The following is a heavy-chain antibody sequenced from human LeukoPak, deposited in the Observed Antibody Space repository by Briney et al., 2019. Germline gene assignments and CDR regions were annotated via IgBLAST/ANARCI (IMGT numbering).Heavy chain of an antibody. D-gene: IGHD6-13*01. CDR1: GGSFSGYY. V-gene: IGHV4-34*01. CDR3: AEIAAAGSY. J-gene: IGHJ4*02. CDR2: INHSGST. Sequence: SGTLSLTCAVYGGSFSGYYWSWIRQPPGKGLEWIGEINHSGSTNYNPSLKSRVTISVDTSKNQFSLKLSSVTAADTAVYYCAEIAAAGSYWGQGTLVTVSS.